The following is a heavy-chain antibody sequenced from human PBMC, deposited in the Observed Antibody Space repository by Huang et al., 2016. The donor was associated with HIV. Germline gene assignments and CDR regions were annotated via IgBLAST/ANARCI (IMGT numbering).Heavy chain of an antibody. V-gene: IGHV4-39*01. CDR1: GGSISSSVYY. J-gene: IGHJ2*01. Sequence: QVQLQESGTGLVKPSETLSLICTVSGGSISSSVYYWGWIRQPPGKGLEWIGSIYHSWNTYYNLSLKSRVTISVDTSKNQFSLKLSSVTVADTAVYYCARRTNLWWYFDLWGRGTLVSVSS. CDR3: ARRTNLWWYFDL. CDR2: IYHSWNT.